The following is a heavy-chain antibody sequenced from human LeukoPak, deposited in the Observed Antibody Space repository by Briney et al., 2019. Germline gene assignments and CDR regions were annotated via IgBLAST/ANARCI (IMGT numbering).Heavy chain of an antibody. V-gene: IGHV3-23*01. J-gene: IGHJ4*02. CDR2: ISGSGGST. CDR1: GFTFSSYA. CDR3: ARARYSSGWSAFDY. Sequence: GGSLRLSCAASGFTFSSYAMSWVRQAPGKGLEWVSAISGSGGSTYYADSVKGRFTISRDNSKNTLYLQMNSLRAEDTAVYYCARARYSSGWSAFDYWGQGTLVTVSS. D-gene: IGHD6-19*01.